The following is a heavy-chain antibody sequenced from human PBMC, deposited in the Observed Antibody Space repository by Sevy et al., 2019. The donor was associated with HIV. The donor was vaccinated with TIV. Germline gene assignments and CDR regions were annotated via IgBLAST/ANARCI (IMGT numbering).Heavy chain of an antibody. D-gene: IGHD2-2*01. CDR3: AKTIDSGGGVVPAANYFYYGMDV. V-gene: IGHV3-23*01. CDR1: GFTFSGYA. Sequence: GGSLRLSCAVSGFTFSGYAMNWVRQAPGKGLEWVSAINGKGRSTHYADSVGGRFTISRDNSKNTLYRQMNSLRAEDTAVYYGAKTIDSGGGVVPAANYFYYGMDVWGQGTTVTVSS. J-gene: IGHJ6*02. CDR2: INGKGRST.